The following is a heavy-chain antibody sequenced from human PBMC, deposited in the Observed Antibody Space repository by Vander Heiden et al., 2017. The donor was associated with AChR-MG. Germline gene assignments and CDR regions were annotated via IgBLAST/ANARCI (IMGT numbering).Heavy chain of an antibody. Sequence: QVQLQQWGAGLLQPSATLSLTCAVYGGSFSGYYWGWIRQPPGKGLEWIGEINRSGSTYYNPSLKSRVTMSIDTSKNHFSLKLNSVTAADTAVYYCAKGGANPGLFWFDPWGQGTLVTVSS. V-gene: IGHV4-34*01. D-gene: IGHD3-16*01. CDR3: AKGGANPGLFWFDP. J-gene: IGHJ5*02. CDR1: GGSFSGYY. CDR2: INRSGST.